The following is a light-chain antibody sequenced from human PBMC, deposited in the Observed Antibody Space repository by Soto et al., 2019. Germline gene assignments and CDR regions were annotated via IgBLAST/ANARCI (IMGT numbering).Light chain of an antibody. Sequence: EMVLTQSPGTLSLSPGERATLSCRASQSVSSSYLAWYQQKPGQAPRLLIYGASSRATGIPDRFSGSGSGTGFTLTISRLEPEDCAVYYCQQYGSSPWTFGQGTKVEIK. V-gene: IGKV3-20*01. J-gene: IGKJ1*01. CDR2: GAS. CDR1: QSVSSSY. CDR3: QQYGSSPWT.